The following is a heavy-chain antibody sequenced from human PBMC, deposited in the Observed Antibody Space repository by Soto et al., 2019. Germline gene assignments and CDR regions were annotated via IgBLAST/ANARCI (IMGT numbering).Heavy chain of an antibody. D-gene: IGHD5-12*01. CDR3: ATDSRGGYSGYDKRTSDY. V-gene: IGHV1-24*01. CDR2: FDPEDGET. CDR1: GYTLTELS. Sequence: ASVKVSCKVSGYTLTELSMHWVRQAPGKGLEWMGGFDPEDGETIYAQKFQGRVTMTEDTSTDTAYMELSSLRSEDTAVYYCATDSRGGYSGYDKRTSDYWGQGTLVTVSS. J-gene: IGHJ4*02.